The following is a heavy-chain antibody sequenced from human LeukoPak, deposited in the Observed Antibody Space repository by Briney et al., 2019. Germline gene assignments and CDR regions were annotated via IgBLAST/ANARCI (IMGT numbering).Heavy chain of an antibody. J-gene: IGHJ4*02. V-gene: IGHV3-30*01. Sequence: GCALRVSCSASGFTFETHARHWVRHAPGKGLKWLAVISYDGNNKYNADSVKGRFTISRDNSKNTLYLQINSLRVEDTAMYYCARDQGYFGGFDYWGQGTLVTVSS. CDR2: ISYDGNNK. D-gene: IGHD1-26*01. CDR1: GFTFETHA. CDR3: ARDQGYFGGFDY.